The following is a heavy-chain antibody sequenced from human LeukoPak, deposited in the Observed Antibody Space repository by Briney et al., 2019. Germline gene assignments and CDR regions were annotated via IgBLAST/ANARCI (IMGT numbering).Heavy chain of an antibody. CDR1: GFTFSSYA. J-gene: IGHJ3*02. CDR2: ISGTSRST. Sequence: GGSLRLSCAASGFTFSSYAMSWVRQAPGKGLEWVSAISGTSRSTYYADSVKGRFPLSRDNSKNTLYLQMNSLRAEDTAVYYCAKGFYDSSGYYYVYAFDIWGQGTMVTVSS. D-gene: IGHD3-22*01. V-gene: IGHV3-23*01. CDR3: AKGFYDSSGYYYVYAFDI.